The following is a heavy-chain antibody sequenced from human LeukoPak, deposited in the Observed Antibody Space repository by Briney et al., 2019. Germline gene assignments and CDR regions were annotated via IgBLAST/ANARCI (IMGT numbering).Heavy chain of an antibody. CDR3: AKEGSGWKRDPYFDY. D-gene: IGHD6-19*01. V-gene: IGHV3-30*18. CDR2: ISYDGSNK. Sequence: GGSLRLSCAASGFTFSSYGMHWVRQAPGKGLEWVAVISYDGSNKYYADSVKGRFTISRDNSKNTLYLQMNSLRAEDTAVYYCAKEGSGWKRDPYFDYWGQGTLVTVSS. CDR1: GFTFSSYG. J-gene: IGHJ4*02.